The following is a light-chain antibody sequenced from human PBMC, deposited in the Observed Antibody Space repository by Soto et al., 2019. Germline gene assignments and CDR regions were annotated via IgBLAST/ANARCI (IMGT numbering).Light chain of an antibody. J-gene: IGKJ4*01. CDR2: GAS. Sequence: EIVLWHTPRPLCLSPGERATLSCTARQSVGISYLVWYQQQPAEAASLLLYGASSRATGIPHRFSSSGAWGDFTLTTSSLEPEDVAVYYCQQYGSSPPLTFGGGTKVDIK. V-gene: IGKV3-20*01. CDR3: QQYGSSPPLT. CDR1: QSVGISY.